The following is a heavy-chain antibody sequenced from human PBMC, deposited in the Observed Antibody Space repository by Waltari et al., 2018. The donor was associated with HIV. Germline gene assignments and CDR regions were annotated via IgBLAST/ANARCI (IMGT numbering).Heavy chain of an antibody. CDR1: GFAFKNYA. Sequence: ELYLLESGGGLVQPGGSLRVSCGGLGFAFKNYAVSWVRQAPGKGLEWISSVSESGDSTYYADSVEGRFTISRDNSKNMLYLQMNGLRVEDTAVYYCAGEDDRGDFPWGQGTLVTVSA. V-gene: IGHV3-23*01. D-gene: IGHD2-21*01. J-gene: IGHJ5*02. CDR3: AGEDDRGDFP. CDR2: VSESGDST.